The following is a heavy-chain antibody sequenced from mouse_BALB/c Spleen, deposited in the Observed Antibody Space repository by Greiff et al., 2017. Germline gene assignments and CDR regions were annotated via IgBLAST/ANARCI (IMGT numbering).Heavy chain of an antibody. D-gene: IGHD1-1*01. J-gene: IGHJ1*01. CDR1: GYSFTGYN. CDR3: AREKRNYYGSREGYWYFDV. CDR2: IDPYYGGT. V-gene: IGHV1-39*01. Sequence: VQLQQSGPELEKPGASVKISCKASGYSFTGYNMNWVKQSNGKSLEWIGNIDPYYGGTSYNQKFKGKATLTVDKSSSTAYMQLKSLTSEDSAVYYCAREKRNYYGSREGYWYFDVWGAGTTVTVSS.